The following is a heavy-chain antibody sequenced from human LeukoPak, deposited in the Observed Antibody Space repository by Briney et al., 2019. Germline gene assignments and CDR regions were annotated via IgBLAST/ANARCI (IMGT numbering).Heavy chain of an antibody. CDR2: ISGSGGTT. CDR3: ARGPGYSGLF. Sequence: PGGSLRLSCAASGFTFNNYAMNWVRQAPGKGLEWVSVISGSGGTTYYADSVKGRFTISRDSSKNTLYLQMNSLRAEDTAVYYCARGPGYSGLFWGQGTLVTVSS. D-gene: IGHD5-12*01. J-gene: IGHJ4*02. V-gene: IGHV3-23*01. CDR1: GFTFNNYA.